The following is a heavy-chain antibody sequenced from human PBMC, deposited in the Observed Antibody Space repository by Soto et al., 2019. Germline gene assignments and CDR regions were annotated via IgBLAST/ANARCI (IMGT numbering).Heavy chain of an antibody. V-gene: IGHV1-46*01. CDR1: GYSFTSHY. Sequence: ASGKVSCKAIGYSFTSHYMHWVRQAPGQGLEWMGTIYPGGVNIGYAQKFKGRVTMTKDTSTSTVYMELNSLTSEDTAVYYCASAPLDWPNWFDPWGQGTLVTVSS. CDR2: IYPGGVNI. D-gene: IGHD3-9*01. J-gene: IGHJ5*02. CDR3: ASAPLDWPNWFDP.